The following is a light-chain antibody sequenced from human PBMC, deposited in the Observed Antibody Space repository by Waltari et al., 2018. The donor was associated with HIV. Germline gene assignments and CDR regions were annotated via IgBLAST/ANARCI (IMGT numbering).Light chain of an antibody. CDR2: DVS. V-gene: IGLV2-14*01. Sequence: QSAPTQPASVSGSPGRSITISSTGTSSDIGHYKYVSWYQQSPAKAPKLMIYDVSNRPSGVSNLFSGSKSGNTASLTISGLQAEDEADYYCSSYISTTTLFGTGTKVTVL. J-gene: IGLJ1*01. CDR3: SSYISTTTL. CDR1: SSDIGHYKY.